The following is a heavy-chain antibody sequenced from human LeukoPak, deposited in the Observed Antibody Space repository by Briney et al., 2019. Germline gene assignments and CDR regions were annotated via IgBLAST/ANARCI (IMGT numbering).Heavy chain of an antibody. V-gene: IGHV1-18*01. CDR3: ARGVGYCSSTSCYTRFDP. D-gene: IGHD2-2*02. J-gene: IGHJ5*02. Sequence: ASVKVSCKASGYTFTSYGISWVRQAPGQGLEWMGWISAYNGNTNYAQKLQGRVTMTTDTSTSTAYMELRSLGSDDTAVYYCARGVGYCSSTSCYTRFDPWGQGTLVTVSS. CDR1: GYTFTSYG. CDR2: ISAYNGNT.